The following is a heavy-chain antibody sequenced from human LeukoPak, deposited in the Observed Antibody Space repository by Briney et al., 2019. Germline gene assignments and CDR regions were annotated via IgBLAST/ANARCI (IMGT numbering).Heavy chain of an antibody. D-gene: IGHD3-22*01. J-gene: IGHJ4*02. CDR2: INPNSGGT. V-gene: IGHV1-2*02. CDR1: GYTFTGYY. CDR3: ARDLGYYYDSSGYPSLAYYFDY. Sequence: TSVKVSCKASGYTFTGYYMHWVRQAPGQGLEWMGWINPNSGGTNYAQKFQGRVTMTRDTSISTAYMELSRLRSDDTAVYYCARDLGYYYDSSGYPSLAYYFDYWGQGTLVTVSS.